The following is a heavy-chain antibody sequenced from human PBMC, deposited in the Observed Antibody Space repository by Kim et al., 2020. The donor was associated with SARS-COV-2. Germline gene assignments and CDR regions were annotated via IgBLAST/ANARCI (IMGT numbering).Heavy chain of an antibody. CDR3: ARVLTSGWSYFDY. V-gene: IGHV3-21*01. Sequence: GGSLGLSCAASGFTFSSYSMNWVRQAPGKGLEWISSISSSGSYIYYADSMKGRFTISRDNARASLYLQMNSLRAEDTAVYYCARVLTSGWSYFDYWGQGT. J-gene: IGHJ4*02. CDR1: GFTFSSYS. CDR2: ISSSGSYI. D-gene: IGHD6-19*01.